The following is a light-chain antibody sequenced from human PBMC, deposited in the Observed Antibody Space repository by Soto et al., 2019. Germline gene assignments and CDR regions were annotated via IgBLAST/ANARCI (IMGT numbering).Light chain of an antibody. J-gene: IGKJ1*01. CDR1: QSISSW. V-gene: IGKV1-5*03. CDR3: QQYKTNSPWT. CDR2: ETS. Sequence: DIQMAQSPSTLSASVGDRVTITCRASQSISSWLAWYQQRPGKAPKLLIYETSIFEIGVPSRFSGRGSGAEFTLTISSLQADDSASYFCQQYKTNSPWTFGQGTKVEI.